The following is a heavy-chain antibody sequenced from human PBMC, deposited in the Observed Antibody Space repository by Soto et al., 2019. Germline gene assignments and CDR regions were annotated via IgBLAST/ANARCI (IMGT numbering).Heavy chain of an antibody. CDR3: ARRHLAVAVSPGFDP. CDR2: IDSSGEK. Sequence: QVTLKESGPVLVKPTETLTLRCTVSGLSITDSEMGVSWIRQPPGKALEWLAPIDSSGEKSYRTFLKSRLTIAKDTSKSQIVRIRTNMDPADTATYYCARRHLAVAVSPGFDPWGQGILVTVSS. J-gene: IGHJ5*02. D-gene: IGHD6-19*01. CDR1: GLSITDSEMG. V-gene: IGHV2-26*01.